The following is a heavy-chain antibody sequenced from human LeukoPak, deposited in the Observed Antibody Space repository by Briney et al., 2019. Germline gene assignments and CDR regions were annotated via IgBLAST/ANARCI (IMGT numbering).Heavy chain of an antibody. J-gene: IGHJ4*02. CDR2: IYYSGST. D-gene: IGHD1-26*01. V-gene: IGHV4-39*01. CDR3: ARVGATSSGADY. Sequence: PSETLSLTCTVSGGSISSSSYYWGWIRQPPGKGLEWIGSIYYSGSTYYNPSLKSRVTISVDTSKNQFSLKLSSVTAADTAVYYCARVGATSSGADYWGQGTLVTVSS. CDR1: GGSISSSSYY.